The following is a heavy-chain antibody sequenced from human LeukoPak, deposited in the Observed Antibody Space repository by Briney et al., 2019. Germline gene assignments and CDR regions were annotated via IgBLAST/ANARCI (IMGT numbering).Heavy chain of an antibody. V-gene: IGHV4-34*01. CDR1: GGSFSGYY. Sequence: SETLSLTCAVYGGSFSGYYWSWIRQPPGKGLEWIGEINHSGSTNYNPSLKSRVTISVDTSKNQFSLKLSSVTDADTAIYYCARLTSGWYVIYWGQGTLVTVSS. CDR3: ARLTSGWYVIY. D-gene: IGHD6-19*01. CDR2: INHSGST. J-gene: IGHJ4*02.